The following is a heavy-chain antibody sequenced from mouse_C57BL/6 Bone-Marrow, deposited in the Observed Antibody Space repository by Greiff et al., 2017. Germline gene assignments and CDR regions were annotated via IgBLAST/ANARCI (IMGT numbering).Heavy chain of an antibody. CDR1: GYTFTDYY. Sequence: EVQLQQSGPELVKPGASVKISCKASGYTFTDYYMNWVKQSHGKSLEWIGDINPNNGGTSYNQKFKGKATLTVDKSSSTAYMELRSLTSEDSAVYYCAHLLWLRRGFAYWGQGTLVTVSA. D-gene: IGHD2-2*01. CDR2: INPNNGGT. CDR3: AHLLWLRRGFAY. V-gene: IGHV1-26*01. J-gene: IGHJ3*01.